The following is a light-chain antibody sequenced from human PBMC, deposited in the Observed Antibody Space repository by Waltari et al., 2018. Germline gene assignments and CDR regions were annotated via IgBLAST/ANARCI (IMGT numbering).Light chain of an antibody. CDR3: SSRDISGDVV. J-gene: IGLJ2*01. V-gene: IGLV3-19*01. Sequence: SSELTQHPAVSVALGQTVRITCHGDILRTFSANWCRQKPGQAPELVIYGKNNRPSGIPDRFSASSSGTTTSLTITGAQAEDEADYYCSSRDISGDVVFGGGTELTVL. CDR2: GKN. CDR1: ILRTFS.